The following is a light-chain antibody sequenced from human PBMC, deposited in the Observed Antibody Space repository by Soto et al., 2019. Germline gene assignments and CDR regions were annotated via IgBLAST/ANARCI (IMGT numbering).Light chain of an antibody. Sequence: QSLLTQPPSVSGAPGQRFTISCTGSISNIWAGYDVHWYQQLPVTAPKLLLYGNSNRPSGVPDRFSGSKSGTSASLAITGLQAEDEADYYCQSYDSSLSGSGVFGTGTKVTV. CDR3: QSYDSSLSGSGV. J-gene: IGLJ1*01. CDR1: ISNIWAGYD. CDR2: GNS. V-gene: IGLV1-40*01.